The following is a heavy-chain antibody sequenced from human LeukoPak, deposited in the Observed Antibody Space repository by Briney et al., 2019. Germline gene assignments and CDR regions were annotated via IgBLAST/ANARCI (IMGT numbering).Heavy chain of an antibody. CDR1: GFTFDDYA. D-gene: IGHD3-3*01. V-gene: IGHV3-9*01. J-gene: IGHJ4*02. Sequence: GRSLRLSCAASGFTFDDYAMHWVRQAPGKGLEWVSGISWNSGSIGYADSVKGRFTISRDNAKNSLYLQMNSLRAEDTAVYYCARGYEEWGYWGQGTLVTVSS. CDR2: ISWNSGSI. CDR3: ARGYEEWGY.